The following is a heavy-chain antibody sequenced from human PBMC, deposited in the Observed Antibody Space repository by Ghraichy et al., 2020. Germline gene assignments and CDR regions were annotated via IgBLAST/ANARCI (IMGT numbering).Heavy chain of an antibody. CDR2: IIPIFGTA. CDR3: ARVGVTTTRLSWFDP. Sequence: VKVSCKASGGTFSSYAISWVRQAPGQGLEWMGGIIPIFGTANYAQKFQGRVTITADESTSTAYMELSSLRSEDTAVYYCARVGVTTTRLSWFDPWGQGTLVTVSS. J-gene: IGHJ5*02. V-gene: IGHV1-69*01. CDR1: GGTFSSYA. D-gene: IGHD4-17*01.